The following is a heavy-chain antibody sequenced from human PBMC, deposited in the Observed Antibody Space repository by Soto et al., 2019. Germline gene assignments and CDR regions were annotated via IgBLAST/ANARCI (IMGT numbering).Heavy chain of an antibody. CDR2: IIPIFGTA. V-gene: IGHV1-69*12. D-gene: IGHD6-13*01. Sequence: QVQLVQSGAEVKKPGSSVKVSCKASGGTFSSYAISWVRQAPGQGLEWMGGIIPIFGTANYAQKFQGRVTITADEPTSTAYMELSSLRSEDTALYYCARGPSYSFNEYYFDYWGQGTLVTVSS. CDR3: ARGPSYSFNEYYFDY. J-gene: IGHJ4*02. CDR1: GGTFSSYA.